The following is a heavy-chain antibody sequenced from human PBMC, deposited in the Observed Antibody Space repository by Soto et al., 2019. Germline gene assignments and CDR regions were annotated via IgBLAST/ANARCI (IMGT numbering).Heavy chain of an antibody. V-gene: IGHV1-69*01. J-gene: IGHJ6*02. D-gene: IGHD2-15*01. CDR3: AGTYGGNHRGYYYYGMDV. CDR2: IIPIFGTA. CDR1: GGTFSSYA. Sequence: QVQLVQSGAEVKKPGSSVKVSCKASGGTFSSYAISWVRQAPGQGLEWMGGIIPIFGTANYAQKFQGRVTITADESTSTAYMALSSLRSDDTAVYYCAGTYGGNHRGYYYYGMDVWGQGTTVTVSS.